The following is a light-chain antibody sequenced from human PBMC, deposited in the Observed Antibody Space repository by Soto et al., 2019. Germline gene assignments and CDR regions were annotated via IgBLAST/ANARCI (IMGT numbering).Light chain of an antibody. CDR1: QSVSSN. Sequence: EIVMTQSPATLSVSPGERATLSCRASQSVSSNLAWYQQKPGQAPRLIIYGASTRATGIPARFSGSGSGTEFNLTISSLQSEDVAVYYCQLYNNWPPWTFGQGTKVEIK. CDR2: GAS. J-gene: IGKJ1*01. CDR3: QLYNNWPPWT. V-gene: IGKV3-15*01.